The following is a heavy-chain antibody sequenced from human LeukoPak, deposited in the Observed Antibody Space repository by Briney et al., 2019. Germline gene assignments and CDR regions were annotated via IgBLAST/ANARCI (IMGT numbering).Heavy chain of an antibody. CDR1: GFTFSTRA. J-gene: IGHJ4*02. D-gene: IGHD2-2*01. Sequence: PGGSLRLSCAASGFTFSTRAMSWVRQAPARGLEWVSSITGGGDTFYADSVKGRCTLSRDDCRNTVYLQLNNLSVDDTAVYYCAKANWVSNADAVWWGQGTLVTVSS. CDR3: AKANWVSNADAVW. V-gene: IGHV3-23*01. CDR2: ITGGGDT.